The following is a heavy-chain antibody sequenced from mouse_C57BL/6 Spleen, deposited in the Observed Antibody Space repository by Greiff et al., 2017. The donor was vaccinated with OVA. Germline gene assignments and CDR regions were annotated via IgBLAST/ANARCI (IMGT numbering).Heavy chain of an antibody. CDR1: GYAFSSYW. CDR3: ARGLGPYWYFDV. V-gene: IGHV1-80*01. CDR2: IYPGDGDT. J-gene: IGHJ1*03. D-gene: IGHD4-1*01. Sequence: VQLQHSGAELVKPGASVKISCKASGYAFSSYWMNWVKQRPGKGLEWIGQIYPGDGDTNYNGTFKGKATLTADKSSSTAYMQLSSLTSEDSAVYFCARGLGPYWYFDVWGTGTTVTVSS.